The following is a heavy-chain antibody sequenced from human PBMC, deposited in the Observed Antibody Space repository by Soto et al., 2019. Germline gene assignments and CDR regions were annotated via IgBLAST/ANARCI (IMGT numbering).Heavy chain of an antibody. CDR2: INTSGGSP. D-gene: IGHD6-19*01. CDR1: GYTFTIYY. J-gene: IGHJ5*02. CDR3: AKAPKERVRAVAVPNWFDP. Sequence: ASVKVSCKAFGYTFTIYYIHWVRQAPGQGLEWMGVINTSGGSPTYAQKFQDRDTISRDNSKNTLYLQMNSLRAEDTAVYYCAKAPKERVRAVAVPNWFDPWGQGTLVTVSS. V-gene: IGHV1-46*01.